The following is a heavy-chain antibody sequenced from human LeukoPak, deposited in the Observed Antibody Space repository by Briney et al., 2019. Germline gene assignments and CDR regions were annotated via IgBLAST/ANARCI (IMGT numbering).Heavy chain of an antibody. CDR3: ASGYDSSGYYPG. CDR1: GVSFSGYY. CDR2: INHSGST. V-gene: IGHV4-34*01. D-gene: IGHD3-22*01. J-gene: IGHJ4*02. Sequence: SETLSLTCAVYGVSFSGYYWSWIRQPPGKGLEWIGEINHSGSTNYNPSLKSRVTISVDTSKNQFSLKLSSVTAADTAVYYCASGYDSSGYYPGWGQGTLVTVSS.